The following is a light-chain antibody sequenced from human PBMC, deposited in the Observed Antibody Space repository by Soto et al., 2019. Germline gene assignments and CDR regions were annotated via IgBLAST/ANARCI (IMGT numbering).Light chain of an antibody. V-gene: IGLV7-43*01. CDR3: LLYYGGAQLM. CDR1: TGAVTSTNW. CDR2: STN. J-gene: IGLJ3*02. Sequence: QAVVTQEPSLIVSPGGTVTLTCASNTGAVTSTNWPNWFQQKPGQAPRALVCSTNNKHSWTPARFSGSLLGGKAALTLSGAQPEDEAEYYCLLYYGGAQLMFGGGTQLTVL.